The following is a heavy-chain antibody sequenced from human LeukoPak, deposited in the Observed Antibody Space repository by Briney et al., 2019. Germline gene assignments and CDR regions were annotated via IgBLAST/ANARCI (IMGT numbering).Heavy chain of an antibody. CDR1: GYTFINYY. D-gene: IGHD3-22*01. CDR3: ARVPYYYDSSGPTYYFDY. J-gene: IGHJ4*02. Sequence: ASVKVSCKASGYTFINYYIHWVRQAPGQGLEWMGMINPSGATTSYAQKFQGRVTMTRDMSTSTVYMELSSLRSEDTAVYYCARVPYYYDSSGPTYYFDYWGQGTLVTVSS. V-gene: IGHV1-46*01. CDR2: INPSGATT.